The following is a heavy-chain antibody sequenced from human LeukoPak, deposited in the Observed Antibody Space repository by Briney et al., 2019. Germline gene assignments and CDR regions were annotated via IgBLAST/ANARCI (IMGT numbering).Heavy chain of an antibody. CDR1: GFTFSSYW. Sequence: GGSLRLSCAASGFTFSSYWMHWVRQAPGKGLVWVSRINSDGSSTSYADSVKGRFTISRDNAKNTLYLQMNSLRAEDTAVYYCARGGYYGGNRVGSAVDYWGQGTLVTVSS. V-gene: IGHV3-74*01. J-gene: IGHJ4*02. CDR2: INSDGSST. D-gene: IGHD4-23*01. CDR3: ARGGYYGGNRVGSAVDY.